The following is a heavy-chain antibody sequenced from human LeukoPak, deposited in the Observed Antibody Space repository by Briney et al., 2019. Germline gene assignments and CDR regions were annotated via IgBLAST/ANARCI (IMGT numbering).Heavy chain of an antibody. J-gene: IGHJ5*02. CDR2: NSGSGGST. V-gene: IGHV3-23*01. CDR1: GFTFSSYA. CDR3: AKDLVDIVATSWFDP. Sequence: GGSLRLSCAASGFTFSSYAMSWVRQAPGKGLEWVSANSGSGGSTYYADSVKGRFTISRDNSKNTLYLQMNSLRAEDTAVYYCAKDLVDIVATSWFDPWGQGTLVTVSS. D-gene: IGHD5-12*01.